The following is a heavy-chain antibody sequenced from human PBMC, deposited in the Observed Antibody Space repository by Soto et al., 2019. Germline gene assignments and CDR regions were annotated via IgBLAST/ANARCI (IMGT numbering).Heavy chain of an antibody. J-gene: IGHJ5*02. CDR2: ISAYNGNT. V-gene: IGHV1-18*01. D-gene: IGHD3-3*01. Sequence: ASVKVSCKASGYTFTSYGISWVRQAPGQGLEWMGWISAYNGNTNYAQKLQGRVTMTTDTSTSTAYMELRSLRSDDTAVYYCARGASLEWLFRPYNWFGPWGQGTLVTISS. CDR3: ARGASLEWLFRPYNWFGP. CDR1: GYTFTSYG.